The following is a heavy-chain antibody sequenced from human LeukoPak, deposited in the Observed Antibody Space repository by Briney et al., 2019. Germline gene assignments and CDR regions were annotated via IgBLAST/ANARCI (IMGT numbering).Heavy chain of an antibody. J-gene: IGHJ4*02. D-gene: IGHD3-22*01. CDR2: IYTGGNT. CDR1: GFTVDSNY. CDR3: ARGDDSGYYDYFDY. Sequence: PGGSLRLSCAASGFTVDSNYLSWVRQAPGKGLGGVSTIYTGGNTYYAASVKGRFTISRDFSKNTVFLHMNSLRAEDTAMYYCARGDDSGYYDYFDYWGQGALVTVSS. V-gene: IGHV3-53*01.